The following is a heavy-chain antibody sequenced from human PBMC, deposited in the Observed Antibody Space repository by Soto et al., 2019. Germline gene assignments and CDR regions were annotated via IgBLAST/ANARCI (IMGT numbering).Heavy chain of an antibody. Sequence: SETLSLTCTVSGGSISSGGYYWSWIRQHPGKGLEWIGYIYYSGSTYYNPSLKSRVTISVDTSKNQFSLKLSSVTAADTAVYYCARERSPSIAARQSPAYYYYYYMDVWGKGTTVTVSS. CDR3: ARERSPSIAARQSPAYYYYYYMDV. CDR1: GGSISSGGYY. V-gene: IGHV4-31*03. CDR2: IYYSGST. J-gene: IGHJ6*03. D-gene: IGHD6-6*01.